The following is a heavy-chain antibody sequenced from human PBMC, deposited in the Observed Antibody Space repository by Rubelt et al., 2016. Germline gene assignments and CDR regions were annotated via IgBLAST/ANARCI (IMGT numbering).Heavy chain of an antibody. Sequence: EVQLLESGGDLGQPGGSLRLSCAASGFTFSTYPMSWVRQAPGKGLEWVSTLSSAGVSTFYADSVKGRFTISRDTSRNTRFLQMNSLRAEDTAVYYCARGGAAGEAFDIWGQGTMVTVSS. D-gene: IGHD1-14*01. CDR3: ARGGAAGEAFDI. CDR2: LSSAGVST. J-gene: IGHJ3*02. V-gene: IGHV3-23*01. CDR1: GFTFSTYP.